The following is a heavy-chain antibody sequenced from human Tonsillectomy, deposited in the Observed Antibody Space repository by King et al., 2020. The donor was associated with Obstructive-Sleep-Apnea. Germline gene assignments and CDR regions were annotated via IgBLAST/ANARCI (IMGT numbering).Heavy chain of an antibody. J-gene: IGHJ6*02. V-gene: IGHV4-59*08. CDR3: ARNKPYSSGWYDHYYGMDV. Sequence: QLQESGPGLVKPSETLSLTCTVSGGSISSYYWSWIRQPPGKGLEWIGYIYYSGSTNYNPSLKSRVTISVDTSKNQFSLKLSPVTAADTAVYYCARNKPYSSGWYDHYYGMDVWGQGTTVTVSS. CDR1: GGSISSYY. CDR2: IYYSGST. D-gene: IGHD6-19*01.